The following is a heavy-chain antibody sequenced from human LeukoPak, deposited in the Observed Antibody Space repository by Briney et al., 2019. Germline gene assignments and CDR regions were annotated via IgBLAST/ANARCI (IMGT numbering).Heavy chain of an antibody. J-gene: IGHJ4*02. D-gene: IGHD6-13*01. CDR2: IKQDGSEK. Sequence: PGGSLRLSCAASGFTVIRNDVSWVRQAPGKGLEWVANIKQDGSEKYYVDSVKGRFTISRDNAKNSLYLQMNSLRAEDTAMYYCARDSAGNDYWGQGTLVTVSS. CDR1: GFTVIRND. CDR3: ARDSAGNDY. V-gene: IGHV3-7*01.